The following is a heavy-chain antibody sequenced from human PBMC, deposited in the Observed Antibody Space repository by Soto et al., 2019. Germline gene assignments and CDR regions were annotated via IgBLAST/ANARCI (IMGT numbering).Heavy chain of an antibody. CDR2: IYHSGST. J-gene: IGHJ5*02. V-gene: IGHV4-4*02. Sequence: SETLSLTCAVSGGSISSSNWWSWVRQPPGKGLEWIGEIYHSGSTNYNPTLKSRDTVSVDTSKNKFTMKLSSVTAADTAVYYCARHPSDFWFDPWGQGTLVT. CDR1: GGSISSSNW. CDR3: ARHPSDFWFDP. D-gene: IGHD2-21*02.